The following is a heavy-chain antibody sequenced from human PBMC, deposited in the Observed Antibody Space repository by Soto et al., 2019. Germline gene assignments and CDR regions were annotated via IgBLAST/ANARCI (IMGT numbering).Heavy chain of an antibody. CDR3: ARGAVPAARYVYYYYMDV. V-gene: IGHV1-8*01. CDR2: MNPNSGNT. Sequence: ASVKVSCKASGYTFTSYDINWVRQATGQGIEWMGWMNPNSGNTGYAQKFQGRVTMTRNTSISTAYMELSSLRSEDTAVYYCARGAVPAARYVYYYYMDVWGKGTTVTVSS. J-gene: IGHJ6*03. CDR1: GYTFTSYD. D-gene: IGHD2-2*01.